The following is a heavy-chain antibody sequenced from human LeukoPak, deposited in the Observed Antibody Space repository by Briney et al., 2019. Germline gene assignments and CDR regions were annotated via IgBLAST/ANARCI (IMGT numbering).Heavy chain of an antibody. CDR2: IIPKSGVT. CDR3: ARDQGINFRRCDY. Sequence: ASVKVSCKASGYTFIDHYIHWVRQAPGQGLKWMGWIIPKSGVTNYAQKFQGRVTMTRDTPTSTAYMELSRLRSDDTAMYYCARDQGINFRRCDYWGQGTRVTVSS. D-gene: IGHD2-15*01. J-gene: IGHJ4*02. V-gene: IGHV1-2*02. CDR1: GYTFIDHY.